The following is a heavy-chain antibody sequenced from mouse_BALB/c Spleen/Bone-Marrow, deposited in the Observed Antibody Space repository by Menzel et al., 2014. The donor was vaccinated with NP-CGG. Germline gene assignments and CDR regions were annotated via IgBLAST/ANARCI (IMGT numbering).Heavy chain of an antibody. J-gene: IGHJ3*01. CDR2: INPSNGRT. CDR1: GYTFTSYW. V-gene: IGHV1S81*02. CDR3: ARYDGPAWFAY. D-gene: IGHD2-3*01. Sequence: VQLQQSGADLVKPGASVKLSCKASGYTFTSYWIHWVKLRPGHGLEWIGEINPSNGRTNYNEKFKNKATLTVDKSSSTAYIQLSSLTSEDSAVYYCARYDGPAWFAYWGQGTLVTVS.